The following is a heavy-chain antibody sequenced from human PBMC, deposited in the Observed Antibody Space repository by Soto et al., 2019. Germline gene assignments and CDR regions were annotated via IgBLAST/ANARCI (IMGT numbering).Heavy chain of an antibody. J-gene: IGHJ6*02. V-gene: IGHV4-34*01. Sequence: LEPLPHTCAVYGWSRIGYYWSWIRQPTGKGREWIGEINHSGSTNYNPSLKSRVTISVDTSKNQFSLKLSSMTAADTAMYYCAGGGVRGVITRTRDYYGMDVWGQGTTVTVSS. CDR3: AGGGVRGVITRTRDYYGMDV. D-gene: IGHD3-10*01. CDR1: GWSRIGYY. CDR2: INHSGST.